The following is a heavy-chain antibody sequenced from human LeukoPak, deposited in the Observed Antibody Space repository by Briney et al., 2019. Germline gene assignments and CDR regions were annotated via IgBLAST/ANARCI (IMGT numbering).Heavy chain of an antibody. CDR2: ISYDGSSE. CDR1: GFTFGTFG. D-gene: IGHD6-19*01. V-gene: IGHV3-30*18. CDR3: AKAFGSPYSSGWYEGFDY. J-gene: IGHJ4*02. Sequence: GGSLRLSCAASGFTFGTFGMHWVRQAPGKGLEWVAFISYDGSSEYDADSVKGRFTISRDNSENTVYLQMNSLRAEDTAVYYCAKAFGSPYSSGWYEGFDYWGQGTLVTVSS.